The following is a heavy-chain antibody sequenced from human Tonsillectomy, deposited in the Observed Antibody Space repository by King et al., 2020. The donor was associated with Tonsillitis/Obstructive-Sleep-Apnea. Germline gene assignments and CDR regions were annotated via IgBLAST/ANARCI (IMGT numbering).Heavy chain of an antibody. D-gene: IGHD6-19*01. V-gene: IGHV3-43*02. J-gene: IGHJ1*01. CDR1: GFTFDDYA. CDR3: AKDIGITVANGEYFQH. CDR2: ISGDGSTT. Sequence: VQLVESGGGVVQPGGSLRLSCVASGFTFDDYAMHWVRQAPGKGLEWVSLISGDGSTTHYADSVKGRFTISGDNSKNSLYLQMNSLRPEDTAFYYCAKDIGITVANGEYFQHWGQGTLVTVSS.